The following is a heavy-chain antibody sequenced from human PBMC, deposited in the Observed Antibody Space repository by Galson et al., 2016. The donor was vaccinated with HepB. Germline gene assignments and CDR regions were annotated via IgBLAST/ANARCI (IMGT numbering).Heavy chain of an antibody. J-gene: IGHJ6*02. CDR2: ISSGSTI. D-gene: IGHD3-16*01. CDR3: ARDAPIGDQFYYYYGMDV. CDR1: GFSFSTNN. Sequence: SLRLSCVASGFSFSTNNMNWVRQAPGKGLEWVSYISSGSTIYYADSVKGRFTISRDNAKNSLYLQMNSLRDEDTAVYYCARDAPIGDQFYYYYGMDVWGQGTTVTVSS. V-gene: IGHV3-48*02.